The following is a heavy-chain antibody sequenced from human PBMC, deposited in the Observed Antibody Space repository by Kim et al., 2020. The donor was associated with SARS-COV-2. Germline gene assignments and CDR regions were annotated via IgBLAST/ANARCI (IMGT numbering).Heavy chain of an antibody. V-gene: IGHV4-59*01. Sequence: SETLSLTCTVSGGSISSYYWSWIRQPPGKGLEWIGYIYYSGSTNYNPSLKSRVTISVDTSKNQFSLKLSSVTAADTAVYYCARDIPFDYWGQGTLVTVSS. CDR2: IYYSGST. CDR1: GGSISSYY. CDR3: ARDIPFDY. J-gene: IGHJ4*02.